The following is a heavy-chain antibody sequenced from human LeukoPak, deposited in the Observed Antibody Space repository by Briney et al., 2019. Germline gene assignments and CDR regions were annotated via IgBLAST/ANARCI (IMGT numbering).Heavy chain of an antibody. J-gene: IGHJ5*02. V-gene: IGHV4-30-4*01. CDR1: GGSISSGDYY. D-gene: IGHD1-14*01. CDR3: ARDVTGDPGRFDP. Sequence: SETLSLTCTVSGGSISSGDYYWSWIRQPPGKGLEWIGYIYYSGSTYYNPSLKSRVTISVDTSKNQFSLKLSSVTAADTAVYYCARDVTGDPGRFDPWGQGTLVTVSS. CDR2: IYYSGST.